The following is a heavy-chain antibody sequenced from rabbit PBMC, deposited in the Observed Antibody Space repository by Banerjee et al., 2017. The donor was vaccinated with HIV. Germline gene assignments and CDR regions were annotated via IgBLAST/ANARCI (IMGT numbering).Heavy chain of an antibody. J-gene: IGHJ3*01. Sequence: QQQLEESGGGLVKPEGSLTLTCTASAFSFSNKYVMCWVRQAPGKGLEWIACINAGSAGSTCYATWAKGRFTISKTSSTTVTLQMTSLTAADTATYFCARDRDWTLDLWGQGTLVTVS. D-gene: IGHD4-2*01. CDR1: AFSFSNKYV. CDR3: ARDRDWTLDL. CDR2: INAGSAGST. V-gene: IGHV1S45*01.